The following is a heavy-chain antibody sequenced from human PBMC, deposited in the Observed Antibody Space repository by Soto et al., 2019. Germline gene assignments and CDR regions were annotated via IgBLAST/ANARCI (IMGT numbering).Heavy chain of an antibody. V-gene: IGHV3-74*01. CDR2: INGDGDNT. Sequence: EVQLVESGGGLVQPGGSLRLSCAASGFSFSSYWMHWLRQVPGKGLVWVSRINGDGDNTNYADSVKGRFTISRDNAKNTLYQQMISLRAKDRAVYYCAREWGGYSSDFWGQGTLVTVSS. CDR1: GFSFSSYW. D-gene: IGHD2-15*01. CDR3: AREWGGYSSDF. J-gene: IGHJ4*02.